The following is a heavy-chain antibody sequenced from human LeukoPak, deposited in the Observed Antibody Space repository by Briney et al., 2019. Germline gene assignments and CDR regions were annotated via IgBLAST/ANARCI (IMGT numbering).Heavy chain of an antibody. Sequence: AGGSLRLSCAVSGFTFDDYAINWVRQAPGKGLEWVSNINWNGASTGYGDPVKGRFTISRDNAKNSVFLQMNSLRPDDTALYYCARDMLLGDAFDIWGQGTMVIVSS. CDR3: ARDMLLGDAFDI. V-gene: IGHV3-20*04. CDR1: GFTFDDYA. J-gene: IGHJ3*02. CDR2: INWNGAST. D-gene: IGHD3-10*02.